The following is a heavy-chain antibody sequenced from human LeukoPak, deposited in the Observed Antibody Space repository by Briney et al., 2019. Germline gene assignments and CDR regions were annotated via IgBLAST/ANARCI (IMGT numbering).Heavy chain of an antibody. CDR1: GCSFNMYG. D-gene: IGHD3-22*01. Sequence: GGSLRLSCAASGCSFNMYGMHWVRQTPGRGLEWLAVIWFEGNRKYYADSVKGRFAISRDTSRNTVYLHMNSLRAEDTALYYCARDIDTSGDYFFDYWSQGTLVTVSS. V-gene: IGHV3-33*01. CDR3: ARDIDTSGDYFFDY. J-gene: IGHJ4*02. CDR2: IWFEGNRK.